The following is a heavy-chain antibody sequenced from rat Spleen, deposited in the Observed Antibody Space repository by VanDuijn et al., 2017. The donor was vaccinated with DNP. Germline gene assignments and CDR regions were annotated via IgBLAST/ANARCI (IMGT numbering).Heavy chain of an antibody. CDR3: ARHVLPLRVWDY. Sequence: EVQLVESGGGLVQPGRSLKLSCAASGFTFSDYYMTWVRQAPTKGLEWVAYITYDGGSTYYGDSVKGRFTISRDNAKSTLYLHMNSLTSEDMATYYCARHVLPLRVWDYWGQGVMVTVSS. D-gene: IGHD4-1*01. CDR1: GFTFSDYY. J-gene: IGHJ2*01. CDR2: ITYDGGST. V-gene: IGHV5-22*01.